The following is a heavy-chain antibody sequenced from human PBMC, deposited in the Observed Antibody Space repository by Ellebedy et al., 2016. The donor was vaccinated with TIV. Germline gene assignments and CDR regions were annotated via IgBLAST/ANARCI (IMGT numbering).Heavy chain of an antibody. D-gene: IGHD6-13*01. CDR3: VRVEEQQLGFDY. Sequence: GESLKISXAASGFIFSDSDMSWIRQPPGKGLEWVSHIASSNNYTSFADSVKGRFSISRDNAKKSLYLQMDRLTPEDTAMYYCVRVEEQQLGFDYWGQGVLVTVSS. CDR1: GFIFSDSD. V-gene: IGHV3-11*05. CDR2: IASSNNYT. J-gene: IGHJ4*02.